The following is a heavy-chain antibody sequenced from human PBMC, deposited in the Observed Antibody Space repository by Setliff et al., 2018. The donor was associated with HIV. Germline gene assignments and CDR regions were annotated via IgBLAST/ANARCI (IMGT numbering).Heavy chain of an antibody. V-gene: IGHV3-23*01. CDR2: MSGSTGDT. CDR3: AKDRAAMGFDY. CDR1: GFTFYSYA. J-gene: IGHJ4*02. Sequence: GGSLRLSCAASGFTFYSYAMSWVRQAPGKGLEWVATMSGSTGDTYYADSVKGRFTISRDNSKNTLSLQMNSLGAEDTAIYYCAKDRAAMGFDYWGQGTLVTVSS. D-gene: IGHD5-18*01.